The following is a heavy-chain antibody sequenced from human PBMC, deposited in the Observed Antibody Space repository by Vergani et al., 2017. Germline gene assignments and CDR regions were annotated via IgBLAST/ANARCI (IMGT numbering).Heavy chain of an antibody. D-gene: IGHD2-15*01. V-gene: IGHV4-61*02. CDR3: ASHFSGGSCFSGWYFDL. J-gene: IGHJ2*01. CDR2: IYASGIT. Sequence: QVQLQESGPGLVKPSQTLSLICTVSGGSIRSGSYFWSWIRQPAGKGLEWVGRIYASGITNYNPSLKSRVTISLDTSKNQFSLKLSSVTAADTAVYYCASHFSGGSCFSGWYFDLWGRGTLVTVSS. CDR1: GGSIRSGSYF.